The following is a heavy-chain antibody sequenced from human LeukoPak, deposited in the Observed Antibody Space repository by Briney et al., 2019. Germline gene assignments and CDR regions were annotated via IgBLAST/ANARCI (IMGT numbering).Heavy chain of an antibody. D-gene: IGHD2-15*01. Sequence: GGSLRLSCAASGFTFRTSAMSWVRQVPGKGLEWISAISGRDTGTYHADSVKGRFTISRDDSKNTLYLQMNSLRAEDTAVYYCAKAQAAPSCSGVRCYPFDYWGQGTLVIVSS. CDR3: AKAQAAPSCSGVRCYPFDY. CDR1: GFTFRTSA. J-gene: IGHJ4*02. CDR2: ISGRDTGT. V-gene: IGHV3-23*01.